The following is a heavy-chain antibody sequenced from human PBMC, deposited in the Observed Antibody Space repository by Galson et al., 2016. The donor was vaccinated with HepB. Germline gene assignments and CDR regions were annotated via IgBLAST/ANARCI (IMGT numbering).Heavy chain of an antibody. J-gene: IGHJ3*02. D-gene: IGHD2-21*02. Sequence: SETLSLTCTVSGGSIHSSSYYWGWIRQPPGKGLEWIGSIYYSGNTYYNPSLKSRVTISVYTSKNQFSLKLSSVTAADTAVYYCARHRTYGDSPAAFEIWGQGTMVTVSS. CDR3: ARHRTYGDSPAAFEI. CDR1: GGSIHSSSYY. V-gene: IGHV4-39*01. CDR2: IYYSGNT.